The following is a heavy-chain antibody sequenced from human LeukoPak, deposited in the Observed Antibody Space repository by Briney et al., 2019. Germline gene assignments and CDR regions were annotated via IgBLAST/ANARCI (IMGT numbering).Heavy chain of an antibody. CDR1: GGSISSYY. V-gene: IGHV4-59*08. CDR3: GRQGYTASYYFVDY. D-gene: IGHD1-26*01. J-gene: IGHJ4*02. CDR2: IFYSGST. Sequence: PSETLSLTCTVSGGSISSYYWSWIRQPPGKGLEWIGYIFYSGSTNYNPSLKSRVTISLGTSKNQFSLRLSSVTAADTAVYYCGRQGYTASYYFVDYWSQGTLVTVSS.